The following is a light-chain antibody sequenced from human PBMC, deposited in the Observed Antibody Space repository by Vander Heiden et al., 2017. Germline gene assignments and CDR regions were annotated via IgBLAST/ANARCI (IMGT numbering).Light chain of an antibody. CDR1: QSLLHSNGYNY. CDR3: MQALQTPFT. J-gene: IGKJ3*01. Sequence: IVMTQSPLSLPVTPGEPASISCRSSQSLLHSNGYNYLDWYLQKPGQSPQLLIYLGSNRASGVPDRFSGSGSGTDFTLKISRVEAEDVGVYYCMQALQTPFTFGPWTKVDIK. CDR2: LGS. V-gene: IGKV2-28*01.